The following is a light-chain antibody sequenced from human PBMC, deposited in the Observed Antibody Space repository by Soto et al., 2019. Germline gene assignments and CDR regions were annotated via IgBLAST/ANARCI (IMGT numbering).Light chain of an antibody. CDR3: QQSYKNPRT. V-gene: IGKV1-39*01. J-gene: IGKJ1*01. CDR2: SSS. Sequence: DIQLTQSPSSLSASVRDRVSITCRASESISNYLNWYQQKPGKAPKLLIYSSSTLQGAVPSRFSGRGSGTDFTLTISGLQPEDSAFYWCQQSYKNPRTFGQGTNVEIK. CDR1: ESISNY.